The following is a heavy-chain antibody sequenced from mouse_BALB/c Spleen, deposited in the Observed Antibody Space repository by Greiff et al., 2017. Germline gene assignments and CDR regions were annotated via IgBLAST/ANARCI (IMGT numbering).Heavy chain of an antibody. Sequence: QVQLQQSGAELVRPGTSVKVSCKASGYAFTNYLIEWVKQRPGQGLEWIGVINPGSGGTNYNEKFKGKATLTADKSSSTAYMQLSSLTSDDSAVYFCARGAPSDYWGQGTTLTVSS. CDR1: GYAFTNYL. CDR3: ARGAPSDY. V-gene: IGHV1-54*01. CDR2: INPGSGGT. J-gene: IGHJ2*01.